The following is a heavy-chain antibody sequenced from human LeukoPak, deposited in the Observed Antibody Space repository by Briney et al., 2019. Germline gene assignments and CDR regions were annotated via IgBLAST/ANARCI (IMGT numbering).Heavy chain of an antibody. V-gene: IGHV3-15*01. CDR3: TRQQLVFEY. Sequence: PGGSLRLSCAASGFTFSNAWMSWVRQAPGKGLEWVGHIKSKTDGGTTDYAAPVKGRFTISRDDSKNPLYLQMNSLKTEDTAVYYCTRQQLVFEYWGQGTLVTVSS. CDR1: GFTFSNAW. J-gene: IGHJ4*02. D-gene: IGHD6-13*01. CDR2: IKSKTDGGTT.